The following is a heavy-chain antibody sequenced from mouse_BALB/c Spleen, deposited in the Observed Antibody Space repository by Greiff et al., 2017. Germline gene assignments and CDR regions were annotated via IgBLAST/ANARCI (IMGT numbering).Heavy chain of an antibody. J-gene: IGHJ2*01. V-gene: IGHV1-7*01. CDR3: ARASYGSSYNFDD. CDR2: INPSTGYT. CDR1: GYTFTSYW. D-gene: IGHD1-1*01. Sequence: QVQLQQSGAELAKPGASVKMSCKASGYTFTSYWMHWVKQRPGQGLEWIGYINPSTGYTEYNQKFKDKATLTADKSSSTAYMQLSSLTSEDSAVYYCARASYGSSYNFDDWGEGTTLTVSS.